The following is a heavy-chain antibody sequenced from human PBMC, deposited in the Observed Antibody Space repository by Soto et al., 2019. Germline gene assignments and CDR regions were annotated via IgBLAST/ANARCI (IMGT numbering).Heavy chain of an antibody. CDR2: IYYSGST. CDR1: GGSISSGGYY. D-gene: IGHD6-25*01. J-gene: IGHJ4*02. Sequence: PSETLSLTCAVSGGSISSGGYYWSWILHHPGKGLEWIGYIYYSGSTYYKPSLKSRVTISVDTSKNQFSLKLSSVTAAHAAVYSCDSSVWRRGRGTMVIVAS. V-gene: IGHV4-31*11. CDR3: DSSVWR.